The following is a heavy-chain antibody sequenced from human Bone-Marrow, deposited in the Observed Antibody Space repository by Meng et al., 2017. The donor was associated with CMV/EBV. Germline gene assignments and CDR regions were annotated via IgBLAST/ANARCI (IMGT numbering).Heavy chain of an antibody. J-gene: IGHJ4*02. CDR3: AAGRGYVPAALDY. D-gene: IGHD2-2*01. CDR2: INTIFGTA. V-gene: IGHV1-69*05. CDR1: GGTFSSDG. Sequence: TASGGTFSSDGISWGRQAPGKGLEWMGRINTIFGTANNEQKFQGRVTITTDESTSTAYMELSSLRSEDAAVYYCAAGRGYVPAALDYWGQGTLVTVSS.